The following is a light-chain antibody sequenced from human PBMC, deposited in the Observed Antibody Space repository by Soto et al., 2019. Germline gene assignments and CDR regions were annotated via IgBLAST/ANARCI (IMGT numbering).Light chain of an antibody. CDR3: QHYDNLVT. CDR1: QDISSY. Sequence: DIQLTQSPSFLSASVGDRVTITCRASQDISSYLAWYQQKPGKAPKLLIFGASTLQSGVPYRFSGSGSGTEFTLTISSLQPEDFATYYCQHYDNLVTFGPGTTVDIK. V-gene: IGKV1-9*01. CDR2: GAS. J-gene: IGKJ3*01.